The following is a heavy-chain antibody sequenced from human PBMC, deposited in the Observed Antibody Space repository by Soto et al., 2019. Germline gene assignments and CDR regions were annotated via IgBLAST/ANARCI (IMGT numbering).Heavy chain of an antibody. Sequence: PGGSLRLSCAVSGFTFSDYYMSWIRQAPGKGLEWVSYISSDSTYTNHADSVEGRFTISRDNAKNSLYLQMNSLRVEDTAVYYCTRVSRDGYNYFNFWGQGTLVTVSS. V-gene: IGHV3-11*06. J-gene: IGHJ4*02. CDR1: GFTFSDYY. CDR3: TRVSRDGYNYFNF. CDR2: ISSDSTYT. D-gene: IGHD5-12*01.